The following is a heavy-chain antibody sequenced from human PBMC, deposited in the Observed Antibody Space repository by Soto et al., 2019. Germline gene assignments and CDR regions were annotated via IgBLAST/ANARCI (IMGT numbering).Heavy chain of an antibody. CDR1: GYSFTSLD. V-gene: IGHV1-8*01. J-gene: IGHJ4*02. CDR2: MQPSTGRT. D-gene: IGHD1-26*01. CDR3: ARGVSAGGDY. Sequence: ASVKVSCKASGYSFTSLDIHWVRQTAGQGLEWMGWMQPSTGRTGYAQKFQGRVTMTRDTDINTAYMELTTLTSDDTACYYGARGVSAGGDYWGQGTLVTVSS.